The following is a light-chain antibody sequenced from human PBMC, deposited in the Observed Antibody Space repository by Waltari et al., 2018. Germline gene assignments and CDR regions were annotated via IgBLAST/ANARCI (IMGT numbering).Light chain of an antibody. Sequence: DVQMTQSPSSLSASVGGRVNITCRARPSRARYLNLYQQKPGKAPTLLIYAVSSLQSGVPSRFSGSGSGAELTLTISSLQYEDVGNYYCQQSYNTPRTFGQGTRVEIK. V-gene: IGKV1-39*01. J-gene: IGKJ1*01. CDR2: AVS. CDR1: PSRARY. CDR3: QQSYNTPRT.